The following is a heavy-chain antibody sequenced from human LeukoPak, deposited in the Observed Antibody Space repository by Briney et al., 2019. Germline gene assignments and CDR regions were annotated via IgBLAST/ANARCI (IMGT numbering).Heavy chain of an antibody. D-gene: IGHD6-13*01. Sequence: AGGSLRLSCAASGFTFSSYAMHWVRQAPGKGLEWVAVISYDGSNKYHADSVKGRFTISRDNSKNTLYLQMNSLRAEDTAVYYCARTSSSWYYFDYWGQGTLVTVSS. CDR3: ARTSSSWYYFDY. CDR1: GFTFSSYA. J-gene: IGHJ4*02. CDR2: ISYDGSNK. V-gene: IGHV3-30*04.